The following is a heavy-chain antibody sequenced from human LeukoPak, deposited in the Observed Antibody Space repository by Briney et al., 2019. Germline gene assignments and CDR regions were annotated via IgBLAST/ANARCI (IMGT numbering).Heavy chain of an antibody. CDR3: ARDQSYDFWSGYSTSGFYYYYGMDV. D-gene: IGHD3-3*01. CDR2: IYYSGST. Sequence: SQTLSLTCTVSGGSISSGDYYWSWIRQPPGKGLEWIGYIYYSGSTYYNPSLKSRVTISVDTSKNQFSLKLSSVTAADTAVYYCARDQSYDFWSGYSTSGFYYYYGMDVWGQGTTVTVS. J-gene: IGHJ6*02. CDR1: GGSISSGDYY. V-gene: IGHV4-30-4*01.